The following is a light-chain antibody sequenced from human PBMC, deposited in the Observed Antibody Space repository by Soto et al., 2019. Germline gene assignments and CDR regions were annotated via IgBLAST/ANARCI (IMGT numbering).Light chain of an antibody. CDR1: SSNIWAGYD. V-gene: IGLV1-40*01. CDR2: GNS. CDR3: QSYDSSLSAYV. Sequence: QSVLAQPPSVSWAPGQKVTISCTGSSSNIWAGYDLHWYQQLPGTAPKLLLYGNSNRPSGVPDRFSGSKSGTSASLAITGLQAEDEADYYCQSYDSSLSAYVFGTGTKVTVL. J-gene: IGLJ1*01.